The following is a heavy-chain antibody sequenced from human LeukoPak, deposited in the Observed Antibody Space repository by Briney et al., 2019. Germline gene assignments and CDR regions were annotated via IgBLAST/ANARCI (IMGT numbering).Heavy chain of an antibody. CDR1: GFTFSSHA. CDR3: ARRGGDSGGYYAAYFDY. CDR2: ISSTGGST. J-gene: IGHJ4*02. V-gene: IGHV3-23*01. Sequence: GGSLRLSCAASGFTFSSHATNWVRQAPGKGLEWVAIISSTGGSTYYTDSVKGRFTISRDNSKNTLYLQMNSLRAEDTAVYYCARRGGDSGGYYAAYFDYWGQGTLVTVSS. D-gene: IGHD1-26*01.